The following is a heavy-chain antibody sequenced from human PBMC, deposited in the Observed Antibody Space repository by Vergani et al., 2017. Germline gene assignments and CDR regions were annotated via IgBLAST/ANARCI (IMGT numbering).Heavy chain of an antibody. CDR3: ARARGYSVWDVLVD. CDR1: GGSFSGYH. D-gene: IGHD3-16*01. CDR2: INHIGGN. J-gene: IGHJ4*02. V-gene: IGHV4-34*01. Sequence: QVQLQQWGAGLLKPSETLSLTCAVYGGSFSGYHWSWIRQPPGKGLEWIGEINHIGGNNYNPSLKSRVTISVDTSKNHFSLKLRSVTAADTAVYYCARARGYSVWDVLVDWGQGTLVTVSS.